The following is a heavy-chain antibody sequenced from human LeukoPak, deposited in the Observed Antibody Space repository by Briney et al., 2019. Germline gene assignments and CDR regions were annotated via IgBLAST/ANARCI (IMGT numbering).Heavy chain of an antibody. CDR1: GFTFSSYA. CDR2: ISGSGGST. D-gene: IGHD1-26*01. J-gene: IGHJ6*02. CDR3: ARAQAVGTSYYGMDV. Sequence: PGGSLRLSCAASGFTFSSYAMSWVRQAPGKGLEWVSAISGSGGSTYYADSVKGRFTISRDNSKNTLHLQMNSLRAEDTAIYYCARAQAVGTSYYGMDVWGQGTTVTVSS. V-gene: IGHV3-23*01.